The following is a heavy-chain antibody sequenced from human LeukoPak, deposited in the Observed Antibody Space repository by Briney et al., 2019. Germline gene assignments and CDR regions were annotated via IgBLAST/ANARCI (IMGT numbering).Heavy chain of an antibody. CDR2: IIPIFGTA. V-gene: IGHV1-69*05. D-gene: IGHD5-18*01. CDR3: ARDWDVDTGIQD. CDR1: GGTFSSYA. Sequence: SVKVSCKASGGTFSSYAIRWVRQAPGQGLEWMGGIIPIFGTANYAQKFQGRVTITTDESTSTAYMELSSLRSEDTAVYYCARDWDVDTGIQDWGQGTLVTVSS. J-gene: IGHJ4*02.